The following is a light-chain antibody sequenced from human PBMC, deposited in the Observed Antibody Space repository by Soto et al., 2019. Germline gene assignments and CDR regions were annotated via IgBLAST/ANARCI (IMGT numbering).Light chain of an antibody. J-gene: IGLJ3*02. V-gene: IGLV3-21*04. CDR1: NIGNRD. CDR2: YDT. CDR3: QVWASSSGV. Sequence: SYELTQSPSVSVAPGETASITCGGDNIGNRDVHWYQKRTGQAPVAVIYYDTNRPSGVPDRFSSYTSGNTATLTITRVEAGDEADYYCQVWASSSGVFGGGTKLTV.